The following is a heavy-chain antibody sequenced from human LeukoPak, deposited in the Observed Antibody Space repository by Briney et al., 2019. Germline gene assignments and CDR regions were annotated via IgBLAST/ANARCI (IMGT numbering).Heavy chain of an antibody. J-gene: IGHJ4*02. D-gene: IGHD3-10*01. V-gene: IGHV3-33*01. CDR3: ARDHYYGSGGYYNGGIDY. Sequence: WGVLRLSCAASGFTFSSYGMHWVRQAPGKGLEWVAVIWYDGSNKYYADSVKGRFTISRDNSKNTLYLQMNSLRAEDTAVYYCARDHYYGSGGYYNGGIDYWGQGTLVTVSS. CDR1: GFTFSSYG. CDR2: IWYDGSNK.